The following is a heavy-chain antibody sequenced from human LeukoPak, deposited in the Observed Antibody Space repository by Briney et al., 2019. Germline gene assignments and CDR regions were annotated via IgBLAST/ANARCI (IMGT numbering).Heavy chain of an antibody. D-gene: IGHD3-3*01. CDR3: ASRVGYYDFWSGYYDY. Sequence: GGSLRLSCAASGFTVSSNYMSWVRQAPGKGLEWVSVIYSGGSTYYADSVKGRFTISRDNSKNTLYLHMNSLRAEDTAVYYCASRVGYYDFWSGYYDYWGQGTLVTVSS. V-gene: IGHV3-53*01. CDR2: IYSGGST. J-gene: IGHJ4*02. CDR1: GFTVSSNY.